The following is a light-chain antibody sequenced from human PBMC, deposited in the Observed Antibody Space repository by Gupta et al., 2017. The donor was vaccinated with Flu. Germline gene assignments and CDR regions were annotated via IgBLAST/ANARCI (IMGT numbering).Light chain of an antibody. CDR2: GAP. J-gene: IGKJ4*01. Sequence: DIQMTQSPSTLSAFVGDRVTITCRDSQSISSWLAWYQEKPVTDPKLLIYGAPSLEGGVPPRFSGRGSGTEFTLTISSLQPDDFATYYCEHYHSYPLTFGGGTKVEIK. CDR3: EHYHSYPLT. V-gene: IGKV1-5*03. CDR1: QSISSW.